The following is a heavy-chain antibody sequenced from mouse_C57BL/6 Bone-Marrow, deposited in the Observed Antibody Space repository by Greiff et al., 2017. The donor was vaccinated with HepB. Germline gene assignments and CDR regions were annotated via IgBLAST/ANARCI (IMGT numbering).Heavy chain of an antibody. J-gene: IGHJ2*01. CDR3: ARDGSSSFDY. CDR1: GFTFSDYG. Sequence: EVKLMESGGGLVKPGGSLKLSCAASGFTFSDYGMHWVRQAPEKGLEWVAYISSGSSTIYYADTVKGRFTIYRDNAKNTLFLQMTSLRSEDTDMYYCARDGSSSFDYWGQGTTLTVSS. D-gene: IGHD1-1*01. CDR2: ISSGSSTI. V-gene: IGHV5-17*01.